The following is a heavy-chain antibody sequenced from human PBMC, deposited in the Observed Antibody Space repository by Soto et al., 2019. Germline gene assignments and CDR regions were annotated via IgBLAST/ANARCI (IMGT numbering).Heavy chain of an antibody. V-gene: IGHV3-23*01. J-gene: IGHJ4*02. CDR3: AQDQGSSWYEIDY. CDR2: ISGSGGST. Sequence: EVQLLESGGGLVQPGGSLRLSCAASGFTFSNYAVTWVRQAPGTGLEWVSTISGSGGSTYYADSVKGRFTISRDNSKNTLYLKMTSLRAEDTAVYYCAQDQGSSWYEIDYWGQGTLVTDSS. CDR1: GFTFSNYA. D-gene: IGHD6-13*01.